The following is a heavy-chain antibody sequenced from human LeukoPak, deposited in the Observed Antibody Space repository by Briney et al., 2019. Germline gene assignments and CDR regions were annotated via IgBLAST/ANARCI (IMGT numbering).Heavy chain of an antibody. CDR1: GYSISSGYY. Sequence: SETLSLTCTVSGYSISSGYYWGWIRQPPGKGLEWIGRSYQSGSTYYNPSLKSRVTISVDTSKNQFSLKLSSVTAADTAVYYCARRAGKGYSYGLYNWFDPWGQGTLVTVSS. CDR3: ARRAGKGYSYGLYNWFDP. CDR2: SYQSGST. D-gene: IGHD5-18*01. J-gene: IGHJ5*02. V-gene: IGHV4-38-2*02.